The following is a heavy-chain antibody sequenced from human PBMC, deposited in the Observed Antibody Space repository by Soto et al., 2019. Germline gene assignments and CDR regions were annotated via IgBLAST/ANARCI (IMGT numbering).Heavy chain of an antibody. CDR2: ISAYNGNT. D-gene: IGHD5-18*01. V-gene: IGHV1-18*01. CDR1: GYTFTSYG. Sequence: QVQLVQSGAEVKKPGASVKVSCKASGYTFTSYGISWVRQAPGQGLEGMGWISAYNGNTNYARKLQGRVTMTTDTSTSTAYMELRSLSSDDTAGYDCARYSYGRPLDYWGQGTLVTVSS. J-gene: IGHJ4*02. CDR3: ARYSYGRPLDY.